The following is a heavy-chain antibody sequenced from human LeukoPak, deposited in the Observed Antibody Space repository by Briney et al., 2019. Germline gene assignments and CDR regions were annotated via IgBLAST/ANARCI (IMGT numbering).Heavy chain of an antibody. CDR3: ARLYYDYNGYFDY. D-gene: IGHD3-10*01. Sequence: GESLKISCRGSGYKFTSYWIIWVRQMPGKGLEWMGRIDPSDSYTKYSPSFQGHVTITADKSISTAYLQWSSLKASDTATYYCARLYYDYNGYFDYWGQGTLVTVSS. V-gene: IGHV5-10-1*01. CDR1: GYKFTSYW. CDR2: IDPSDSYT. J-gene: IGHJ4*02.